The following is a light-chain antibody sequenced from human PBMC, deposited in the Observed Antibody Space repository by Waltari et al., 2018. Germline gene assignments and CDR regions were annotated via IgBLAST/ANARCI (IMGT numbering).Light chain of an antibody. CDR3: CSYTTTGPVV. CDR2: DVN. Sequence: QSVLTPPASVSGSPGQSITISCTGTSSDLGTYNYVSWYQQHPGRAPKLIIFDVNVRPSWVSNRFSGSKSGNTAFLTISGLQTEDEGHFYCCSYTTTGPVVFGGGTKLTVL. V-gene: IGLV2-14*03. J-gene: IGLJ2*01. CDR1: SSDLGTYNY.